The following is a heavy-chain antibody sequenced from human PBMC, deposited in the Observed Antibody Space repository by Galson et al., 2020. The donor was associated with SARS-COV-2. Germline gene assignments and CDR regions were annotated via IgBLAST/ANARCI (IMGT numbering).Heavy chain of an antibody. CDR2: INPNSGGT. CDR1: GYTFTGYY. CDR3: ARSGLYCSSTSCYVASRYGMDV. V-gene: IGHV1-2*02. J-gene: IGHJ6*02. D-gene: IGHD2-2*01. Sequence: ASVQVSCKASGYTFTGYYMHWVRQAPGQGLEWMGWINPNSGGTNYEQKFQGRVTMTRDTSISTAYMELSRLRSDDTAVYYCARSGLYCSSTSCYVASRYGMDVWGQGTTVTVSS.